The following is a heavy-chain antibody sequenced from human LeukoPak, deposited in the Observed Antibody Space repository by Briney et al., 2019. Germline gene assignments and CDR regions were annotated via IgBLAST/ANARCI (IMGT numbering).Heavy chain of an antibody. J-gene: IGHJ6*03. D-gene: IGHD1/OR15-1a*01. CDR3: ARGNSPRWFYYHMDV. V-gene: IGHV3-33*01. CDR1: GFTFSSYG. CDR2: IWYDGSNQ. Sequence: GGSLRLSCAASGFTFSSYGMHWVRQAPGKGLEWVAVIWYDGSNQYYADSVKGRFTISRDNSKNTLYLQMNSLRAEDTAVYYCARGNSPRWFYYHMDVWGKGTTVTVSS.